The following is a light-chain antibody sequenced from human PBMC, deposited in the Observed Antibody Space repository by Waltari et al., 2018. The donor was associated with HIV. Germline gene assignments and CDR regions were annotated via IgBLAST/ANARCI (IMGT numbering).Light chain of an antibody. V-gene: IGKV1-39*01. Sequence: DIQMTQSPSFLSASVGDRVTIACRASQTVSNYLNWYQQKLGKAPKLLIYAISSLQSGVPSRFSGSGSGTDFTLTISSLQPEDSATYYCQKYNSALGVTFGPGTKVGIK. CDR3: QKYNSALGVT. CDR1: QTVSNY. J-gene: IGKJ3*01. CDR2: AIS.